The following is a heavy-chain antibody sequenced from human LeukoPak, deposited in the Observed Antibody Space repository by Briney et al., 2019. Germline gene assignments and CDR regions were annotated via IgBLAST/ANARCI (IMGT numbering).Heavy chain of an antibody. CDR3: ARDAKAYSTTSQGSWFDP. Sequence: PGGALRLSCVASGFTFTNYGMHWVRQAPDEGLGWGAVICYDGSNKYYADSVKGRFTIFRDNSKNTLYLQMNNLRAEGTAVYYCARDAKAYSTTSQGSWFDPWGQGTLVTVSS. CDR2: ICYDGSNK. V-gene: IGHV3-33*01. J-gene: IGHJ5*02. D-gene: IGHD2-2*01. CDR1: GFTFTNYG.